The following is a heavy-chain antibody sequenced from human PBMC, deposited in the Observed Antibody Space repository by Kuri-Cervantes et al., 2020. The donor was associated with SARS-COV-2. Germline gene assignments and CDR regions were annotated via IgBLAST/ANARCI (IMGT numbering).Heavy chain of an antibody. Sequence: GESLKISCAASGFTFDDYGMSWVRQAPGKGLEWVSAISGSGGSTYYADSVKGRFTISRDNSKNTLCLQMNSLRAEDTAVYYCANPGRNDAFDIWGQGTMVTVSS. CDR2: ISGSGGST. CDR1: GFTFDDYG. D-gene: IGHD2-8*02. V-gene: IGHV3-23*01. J-gene: IGHJ3*02. CDR3: ANPGRNDAFDI.